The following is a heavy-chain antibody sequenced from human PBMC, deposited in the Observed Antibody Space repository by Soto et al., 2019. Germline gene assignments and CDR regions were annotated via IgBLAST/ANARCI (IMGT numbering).Heavy chain of an antibody. J-gene: IGHJ4*02. V-gene: IGHV1-18*01. CDR2: ISAYNGNT. Sequence: QVQLVQSGAEVKKPGASVKVSCKASGYTFTSYGISWVRQAPGQGLEWMGWISAYNGNTNYAQKLQGRVTMTTDTSXNTAYMELRSLRSDDTAVYYCARDQRGSYSSNEFDYWGQGTLVTVSS. CDR3: ARDQRGSYSSNEFDY. CDR1: GYTFTSYG. D-gene: IGHD1-26*01.